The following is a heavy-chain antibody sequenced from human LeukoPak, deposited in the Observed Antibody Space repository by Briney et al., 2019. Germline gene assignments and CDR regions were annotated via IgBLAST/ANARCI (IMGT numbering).Heavy chain of an antibody. CDR1: GGSISSYY. CDR3: ARAVGAPPNYDILTGYYWARVYYGMDV. Sequence: PSETLSLTCTVPGGSISSYYWSWIRQPPGKGLGWIGEINHSGSTNYNPSLKSRVTISVDTSKTQFSLKLSSVTAADTAVYYCARAVGAPPNYDILTGYYWARVYYGMDVWGQGTTVTVSS. CDR2: INHSGST. V-gene: IGHV4-34*01. D-gene: IGHD3-9*01. J-gene: IGHJ6*02.